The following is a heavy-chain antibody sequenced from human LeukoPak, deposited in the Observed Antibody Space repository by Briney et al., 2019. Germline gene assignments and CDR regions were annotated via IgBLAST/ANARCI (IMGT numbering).Heavy chain of an antibody. Sequence: WETLSLTCNVSGGSISSYYWSWIRQPPGKGLEWIGYIFTSGSAYYNPSLNSRATISVDTSKNHFSLKLSPVTAADTAMYYCARRDFYYYYMDVWGKGTTVTVSS. CDR3: ARRDFYYYYMDV. V-gene: IGHV4-4*09. J-gene: IGHJ6*03. CDR1: GGSISSYY. CDR2: IFTSGSA.